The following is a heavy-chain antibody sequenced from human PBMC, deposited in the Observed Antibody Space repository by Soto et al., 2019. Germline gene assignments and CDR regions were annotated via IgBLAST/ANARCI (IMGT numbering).Heavy chain of an antibody. V-gene: IGHV3-23*01. CDR1: GFTFSSYA. J-gene: IGHJ3*02. D-gene: IGHD3-22*01. CDR3: AKSVYDPSAAFDI. CDR2: ISGSGGST. Sequence: WGSLRLSCAASGFTFSSYAMSWVRQAPGKGLEWVSAISGSGGSTYYADSVKGRFTISRDNSKNTLYLQMNSLRAEDTAVYYCAKSVYDPSAAFDIWGQGTMVTVSS.